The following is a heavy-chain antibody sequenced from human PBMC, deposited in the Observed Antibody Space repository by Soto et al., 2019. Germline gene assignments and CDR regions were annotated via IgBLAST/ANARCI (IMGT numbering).Heavy chain of an antibody. CDR3: VRSFSFDWLLFTLDY. Sequence: QLVESGGGLVRPGGSLRLSCATSGFTFNTYWMTWVRQAPGKGLEWVANIKEDGSEENYVDSVKGRFTISRDNGKNSLFLQMNRLRREDSAVYYCVRSFSFDWLLFTLDYWGQGTLVSVSS. CDR2: IKEDGSEE. D-gene: IGHD3-9*01. V-gene: IGHV3-7*01. CDR1: GFTFNTYW. J-gene: IGHJ4*02.